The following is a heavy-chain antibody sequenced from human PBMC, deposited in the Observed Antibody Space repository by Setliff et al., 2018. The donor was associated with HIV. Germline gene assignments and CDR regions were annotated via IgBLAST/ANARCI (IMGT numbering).Heavy chain of an antibody. Sequence: KPSETLSLTCKVSGGSISSYYWSWIRQPPGKGLEWIGYIYYSGSTNYNPSLKSRVTISVDTSKNQFSLRLTSVTAADTAVYYCARNTRAGDFDYWGQGTLVTVSS. V-gene: IGHV4-59*08. CDR2: IYYSGST. CDR3: ARNTRAGDFDY. J-gene: IGHJ4*02. D-gene: IGHD3-10*01. CDR1: GGSISSYY.